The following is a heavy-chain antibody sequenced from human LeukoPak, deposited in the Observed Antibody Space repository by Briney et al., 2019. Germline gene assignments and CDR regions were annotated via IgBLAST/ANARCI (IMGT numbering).Heavy chain of an antibody. V-gene: IGHV3-64D*09. Sequence: GGSLRLSCAASGFTFSDYYMSWIRQAPGKGLEYVSSISSNGDSTYYADSVKGRFTISRDNSKNTLFLQMSSLRAEDTAVYYCVKDRYVDYWGQGTLVTVSS. CDR2: ISSNGDST. J-gene: IGHJ4*02. CDR3: VKDRYVDY. CDR1: GFTFSDYY. D-gene: IGHD3-16*01.